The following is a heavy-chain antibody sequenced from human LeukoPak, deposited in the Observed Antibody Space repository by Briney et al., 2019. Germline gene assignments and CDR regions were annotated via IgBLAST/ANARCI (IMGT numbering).Heavy chain of an antibody. CDR3: ARGGPFHAFDI. J-gene: IGHJ3*02. CDR1: GYSISSGYY. Sequence: SETLSLTCTVSGYSISSGYYWGYIRQPPGKELEWIGTINHSGSTYYSPSLKSRVTMSVDTSKNHFSLKLSSVTDADTAVYYCARGGPFHAFDIWGQGTMVTVSS. D-gene: IGHD3-10*01. V-gene: IGHV4-38-2*02. CDR2: INHSGST.